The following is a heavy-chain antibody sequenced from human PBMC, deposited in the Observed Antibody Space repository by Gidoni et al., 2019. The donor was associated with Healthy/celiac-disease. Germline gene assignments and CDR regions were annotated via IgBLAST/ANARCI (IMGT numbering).Heavy chain of an antibody. Sequence: GESGGGLVQPGGSLRLSCAASGFTFCSYEMNWVRQVPGKGLEWVSYISSSGSTIYYADSVKGRFTISRDNAKNSLYLQMNSLRAEDTAVYYCARDLARITFGGDGVYWGQGTLVTVSS. J-gene: IGHJ4*02. D-gene: IGHD3-16*01. V-gene: IGHV3-48*03. CDR2: ISSSGSTI. CDR3: ARDLARITFGGDGVY. CDR1: GFTFCSYE.